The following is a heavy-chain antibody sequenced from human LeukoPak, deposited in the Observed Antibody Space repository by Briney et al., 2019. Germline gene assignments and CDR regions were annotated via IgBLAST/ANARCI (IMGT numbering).Heavy chain of an antibody. J-gene: IGHJ6*02. V-gene: IGHV4-34*01. D-gene: IGHD1/OR15-1a*01. CDR1: GGSLSDYY. Sequence: SETLSLTCAVYGGSLSDYYWSWIRQPPGKGLEWIGEINHSGSTNYNPSLKSRVTISVDTSKNQFSLKLSSVTAADTAVYYCARGKQRYYYYYYGMDVWGQGTTVTVSS. CDR2: INHSGST. CDR3: ARGKQRYYYYYYGMDV.